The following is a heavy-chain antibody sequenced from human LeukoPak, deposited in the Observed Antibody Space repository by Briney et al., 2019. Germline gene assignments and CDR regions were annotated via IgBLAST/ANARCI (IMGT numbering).Heavy chain of an antibody. Sequence: SVKVSCKASGGTFSSYAISWVRQAPGQGLEWMGGIIPIFGTANYAQEFQGRVTITTDESTSTAYMELSSLRSEDTAVYYCARSLVALTTDTPMDYWGQGTLVTVSS. CDR2: IIPIFGTA. CDR1: GGTFSSYA. CDR3: ARSLVALTTDTPMDY. D-gene: IGHD4-11*01. V-gene: IGHV1-69*05. J-gene: IGHJ4*02.